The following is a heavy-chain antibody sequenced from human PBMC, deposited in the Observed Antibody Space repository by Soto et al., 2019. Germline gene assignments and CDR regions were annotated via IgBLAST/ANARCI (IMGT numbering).Heavy chain of an antibody. CDR2: FDPEDGET. D-gene: IGHD3-3*01. CDR3: TTGQRPIRFLEWLSRYYFNF. J-gene: IGHJ4*02. V-gene: IGHV1-24*01. CDR1: GYTLTELS. Sequence: ASVKVSCKVSGYTLTELSMHWERQAPGKGLEWMGGFDPEDGETAYAQKFQGRVTMTEDTSTDTAYMELSSLRSEDTAVYYCTTGQRPIRFLEWLSRYYFNFWGQGTLVTVSS.